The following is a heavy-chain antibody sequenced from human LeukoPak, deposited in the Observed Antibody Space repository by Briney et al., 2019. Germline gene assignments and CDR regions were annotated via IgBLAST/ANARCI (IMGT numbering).Heavy chain of an antibody. D-gene: IGHD3-10*01. CDR3: ARLGLLWFGESYYFDY. V-gene: IGHV1-2*02. Sequence: ASVKVSRKASGYTFTGYYMHWVRQAPGQGLEWMGWINPNSGGTNYAQKFQGRVTMTRDTSISTAYMELSRLRSDDTAVYYCARLGLLWFGESYYFDYWGQGTLVTVSS. CDR1: GYTFTGYY. CDR2: INPNSGGT. J-gene: IGHJ4*02.